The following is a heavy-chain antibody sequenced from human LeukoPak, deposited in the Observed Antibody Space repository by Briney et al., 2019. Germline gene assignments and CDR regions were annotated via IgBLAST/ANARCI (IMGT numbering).Heavy chain of an antibody. CDR3: ASSGSNGWYGGADAFDI. Sequence: ASVKVSCKVSGKTLTEVSMHWVRQGPGKGLEWMGGFDPEDGETIYAQKFQGRITMTEDTSTDTAYMELSSLRSEDTAVYHCASSGSNGWYGGADAFDIWGQGTMVTVSS. J-gene: IGHJ3*02. CDR2: FDPEDGET. V-gene: IGHV1-24*01. CDR1: GKTLTEVS. D-gene: IGHD6-19*01.